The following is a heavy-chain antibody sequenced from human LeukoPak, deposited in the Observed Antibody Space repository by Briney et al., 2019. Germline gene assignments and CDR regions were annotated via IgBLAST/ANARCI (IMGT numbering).Heavy chain of an antibody. J-gene: IGHJ6*03. CDR3: ARSSDWLLLHYYYYMDV. D-gene: IGHD3-9*01. CDR2: INPNSGGT. V-gene: IGHV1-2*02. CDR1: GYTFTGYY. Sequence: ASVKVSCKASGYTFTGYYMHWVRQAPGQGLEWMGWINPNSGGTNYAQKFQGRVTMTRDTSIGTAYMELSRLRSDDTAVYYCARSSDWLLLHYYYYMDVWGKGTTVTISS.